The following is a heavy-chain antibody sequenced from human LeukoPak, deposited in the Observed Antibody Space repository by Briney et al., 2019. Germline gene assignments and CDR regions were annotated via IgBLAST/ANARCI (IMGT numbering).Heavy chain of an antibody. CDR3: ARVTVTRFDY. J-gene: IGHJ4*02. V-gene: IGHV3-48*01. D-gene: IGHD4-17*01. CDR1: GFTFSSYS. Sequence: GGSLRLSCAASGFTFSSYSMNWVRQAPGKGLEWVSYISSGSSTIYYADSVKGRFTISRDNAKNSLYLQMNSLRAEDTAVYYCARVTVTRFDYWGQGTLVTVSS. CDR2: ISSGSSTI.